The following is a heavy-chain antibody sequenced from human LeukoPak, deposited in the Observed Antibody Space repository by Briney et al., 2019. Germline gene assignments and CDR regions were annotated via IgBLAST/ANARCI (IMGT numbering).Heavy chain of an antibody. CDR1: GGTFISYA. J-gene: IGHJ5*02. V-gene: IGHV1-69*13. CDR3: ARGMRSGRFDP. Sequence: SVKVSCKASGGTFISYAISWVRQAPGQGLEWMGGIIPIFGTANYAQKFQGRVTITADESTSTAYMELSSLRSEGTAVYYCARGMRSGRFDPWGQGTLVTVSS. D-gene: IGHD3-10*01. CDR2: IIPIFGTA.